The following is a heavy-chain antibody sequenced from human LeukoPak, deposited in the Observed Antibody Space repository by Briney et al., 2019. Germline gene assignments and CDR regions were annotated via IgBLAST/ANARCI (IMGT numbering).Heavy chain of an antibody. V-gene: IGHV3-13*01. CDR2: IGTAGDT. J-gene: IGHJ2*01. CDR1: GFTVSSYD. CDR3: ARVRPPYWYFDL. Sequence: GGSLRLSCAASGFTVSSYDMHWVRQATGKGLEWVSAIGTAGDTYYPGSVKGRFTISRENAKNSLYLQMNSLRAGDTAVYYCARVRPPYWYFDLWGRGTLVTVSS.